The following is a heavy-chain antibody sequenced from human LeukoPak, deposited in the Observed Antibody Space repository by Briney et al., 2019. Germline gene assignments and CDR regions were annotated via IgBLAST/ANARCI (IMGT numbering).Heavy chain of an antibody. D-gene: IGHD4-17*01. J-gene: IGHJ4*02. CDR2: ISSSSSYI. CDR1: GFTFSSYS. V-gene: IGHV3-21*01. CDR3: AKDLMTTVTFPGDY. Sequence: GGSLRLSCAASGFTFSSYSMNWVRQAPGKGLEWVSSISSSSSYIYYADSVKGRFTISRDNSKNTLYLQMNSLRAEDTAVYYCAKDLMTTVTFPGDYWGQGTLVTVSS.